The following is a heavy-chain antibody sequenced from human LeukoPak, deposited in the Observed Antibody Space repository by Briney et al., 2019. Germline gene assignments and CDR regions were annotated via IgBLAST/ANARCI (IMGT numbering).Heavy chain of an antibody. D-gene: IGHD4-17*01. V-gene: IGHV3-21*01. CDR1: GFTFSSYS. CDR3: ARGSYGDYDY. J-gene: IGHJ4*02. CDR2: ISSSSYYI. Sequence: GGSLRLSCAASGFTFSSYSMNWVRQAPGGGLEWVSSISSSSYYIFYADSVKGRFTISRDNAKNSLYQQMNSLRAEDTAMYYCARGSYGDYDYWGQGNLVTVSS.